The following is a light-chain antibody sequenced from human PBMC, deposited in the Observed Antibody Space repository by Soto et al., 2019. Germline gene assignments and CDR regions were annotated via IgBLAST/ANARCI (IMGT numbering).Light chain of an antibody. CDR1: QSVSSN. Sequence: EILMTQSPATLSVSPGERATLSCRASQSVSSNLAWYQQKNGQAPRLLIYGASTRDTGIPARFSGSGSGTECTLAISRLQSEDFAVYSCQQYNNWPRTFGQGTKVDIK. V-gene: IGKV3D-15*01. CDR3: QQYNNWPRT. J-gene: IGKJ1*01. CDR2: GAS.